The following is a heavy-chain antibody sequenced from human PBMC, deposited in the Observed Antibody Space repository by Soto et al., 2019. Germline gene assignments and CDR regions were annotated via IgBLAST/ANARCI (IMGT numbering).Heavy chain of an antibody. CDR2: MNPNVGNT. D-gene: IGHD2-8*01. CDR3: ARVFNDYGDY. CDR1: GYTFTNYD. J-gene: IGHJ4*02. Sequence: ASVKVSCKASGYTFTNYDINWVRQATGQGLEWMGWMNPNVGNTGYAQKFQGRVTMTRNTSISTAYMELSSLRSEDTAVYYCARVFNDYGDYWGQGTLVTVSS. V-gene: IGHV1-8*01.